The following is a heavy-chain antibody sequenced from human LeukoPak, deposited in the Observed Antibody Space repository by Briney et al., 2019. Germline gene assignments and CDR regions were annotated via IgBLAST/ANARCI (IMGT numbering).Heavy chain of an antibody. CDR3: ARDPSTLVVVGATRAFDI. CDR1: GFTFSSYA. D-gene: IGHD2-15*01. V-gene: IGHV3-21*01. CDR2: ISGSGSYI. Sequence: GGSLRLSCAASGFTFSSYAMSWVRQAPGKGLEWVSYISGSGSYIYYADSVKGRFTISRDNAKNSFHLQMDSLRAEDTAVYYCARDPSTLVVVGATRAFDIWGQGTMVTVSS. J-gene: IGHJ3*02.